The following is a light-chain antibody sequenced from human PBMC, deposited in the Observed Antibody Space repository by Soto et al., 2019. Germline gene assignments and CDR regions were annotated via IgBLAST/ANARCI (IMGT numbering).Light chain of an antibody. Sequence: EIVMTQSPATLSVSSGEGVTLSCRASQSVKNHLAWYQHKPGQSPRLLIYDASTRATGVPARFSAGGSGTEFTLVICSLQSEDAAVYFCQEYNAWPPGTFGQGTKVEIK. CDR2: DAS. V-gene: IGKV3D-15*01. J-gene: IGKJ1*01. CDR3: QEYNAWPPGT. CDR1: QSVKNH.